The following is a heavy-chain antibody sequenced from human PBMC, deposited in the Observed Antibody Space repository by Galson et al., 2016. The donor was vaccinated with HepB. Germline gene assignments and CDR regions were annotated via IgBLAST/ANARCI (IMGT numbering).Heavy chain of an antibody. CDR3: ANYLGYGSGRPGYFHS. CDR2: ISAARNT. Sequence: SLRLSCAATGFTFSSSAMRWARQAPGKGLEWVSVISAARNTYYTDSVKGRFTISRDNSKTTLYLEMNSLRVEDTAVYFCANYLGYGSGRPGYFHSWGQGTLVTVSP. CDR1: GFTFSSSA. V-gene: IGHV3-23*03. J-gene: IGHJ4*02. D-gene: IGHD3-10*01.